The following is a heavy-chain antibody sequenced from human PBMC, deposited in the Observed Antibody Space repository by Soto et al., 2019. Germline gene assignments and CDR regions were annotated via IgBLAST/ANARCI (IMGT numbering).Heavy chain of an antibody. CDR1: GFTFTNYA. J-gene: IGHJ6*02. D-gene: IGHD2-15*01. CDR3: AKDFGDIVVVVLAPYGMDV. Sequence: GGSLRLSCAASGFTFTNYAMNWVRQAPGKGLEWVSVISGSGESTYYADSVKGRFTITRDNSKNTLYLQMNSLRAEDTAVYFCAKDFGDIVVVVLAPYGMDVWGLGTTVTVSS. V-gene: IGHV3-23*01. CDR2: ISGSGEST.